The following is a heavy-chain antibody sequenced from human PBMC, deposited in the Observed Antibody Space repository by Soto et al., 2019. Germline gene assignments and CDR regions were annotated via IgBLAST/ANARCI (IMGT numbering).Heavy chain of an antibody. CDR2: IYHSGTT. CDR3: ASTYSSTSYLPYALQVSLQNV. D-gene: IGHD1-26*01. V-gene: IGHV4-4*02. Sequence: PSETLSLTCAVSGGSISSSNWWSWVRQPPGKRLEWIGEIYHSGTTNYNPSLKSRVTISVDKSQNQFSLKLSSVTAADTAVYYTASTYSSTSYLPYALQVSLQNV. J-gene: IGHJ6*01. CDR1: GGSISSSNW.